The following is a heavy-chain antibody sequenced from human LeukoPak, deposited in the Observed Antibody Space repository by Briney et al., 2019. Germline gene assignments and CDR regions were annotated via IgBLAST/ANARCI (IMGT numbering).Heavy chain of an antibody. CDR3: ARHLGEADAFDI. Sequence: GESLKISCKGSGYTFTMYWIGWVRQMPGKGLEWMGTTYPGDSDTIYSPSFQGQVIISADNSISTAFLQWTSLKASDTAIYYCARHLGEADAFDIWGHGTVVTVSS. CDR1: GYTFTMYW. V-gene: IGHV5-51*01. CDR2: TYPGDSDT. D-gene: IGHD3-10*01. J-gene: IGHJ3*02.